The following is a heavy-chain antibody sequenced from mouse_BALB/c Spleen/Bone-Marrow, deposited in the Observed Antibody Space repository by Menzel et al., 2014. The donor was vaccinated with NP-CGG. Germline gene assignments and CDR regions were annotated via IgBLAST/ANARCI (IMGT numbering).Heavy chain of an antibody. CDR2: IDPANGNT. V-gene: IGHV14-3*02. CDR1: DTY. Sequence: DTYMHWVKQRPEQGLEWIGRIDPANGNTKYDPKFQGKATITADTSSNTAYLQLSSLTSEDTAVYYCASYVYGYYFDYWGQGTTLTVSS. CDR3: ASYVYGYYFDY. J-gene: IGHJ2*01. D-gene: IGHD2-2*01.